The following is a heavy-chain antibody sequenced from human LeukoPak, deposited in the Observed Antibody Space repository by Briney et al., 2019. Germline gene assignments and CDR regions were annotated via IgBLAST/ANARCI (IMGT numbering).Heavy chain of an antibody. CDR1: GGSISSSSYY. J-gene: IGHJ3*02. CDR3: ARRNWGSDAFDI. Sequence: SETLSLTCTVSGGSISSSSYYWGWIRQPPGKGLEWIGSIYYSGSTYYNPSLKSRVTISVDTSKNQFSLKLSSVTAADTAVYYCARRNWGSDAFDIWGQGTMVTVSS. CDR2: IYYSGST. D-gene: IGHD7-27*01. V-gene: IGHV4-39*07.